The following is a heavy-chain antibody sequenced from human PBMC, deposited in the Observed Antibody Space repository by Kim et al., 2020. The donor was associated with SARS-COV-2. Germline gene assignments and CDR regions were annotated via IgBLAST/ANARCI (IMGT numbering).Heavy chain of an antibody. D-gene: IGHD3-10*01. J-gene: IGHJ4*02. V-gene: IGHV3-48*03. CDR2: ISSSGSTI. CDR1: GFTFSSYE. Sequence: GGSLRLSCAASGFTFSSYEMNWVRQAPGKGLEWVSYISSSGSTIYYADSVKGRFTISRDNAKNSLYLQMNSLRAEDTAVYYCARAFTPGGSGSYYSDYWGQGTLVTVSS. CDR3: ARAFTPGGSGSYYSDY.